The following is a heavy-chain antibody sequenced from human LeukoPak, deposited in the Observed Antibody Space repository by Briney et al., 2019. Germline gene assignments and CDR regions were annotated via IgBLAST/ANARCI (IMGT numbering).Heavy chain of an antibody. J-gene: IGHJ3*02. Sequence: SETLSLTCAVSGYSISSGYYWGWIRQPPGKGLEWIGTIYHSGSTYYNPSLKSRVTISIDTSKNQFSLKLSSVTAADTAVYYCARTVDTVATADAIDIWGQGTMVTVSS. D-gene: IGHD5-12*01. V-gene: IGHV4-38-2*01. CDR3: ARTVDTVATADAIDI. CDR1: GYSISSGYY. CDR2: IYHSGST.